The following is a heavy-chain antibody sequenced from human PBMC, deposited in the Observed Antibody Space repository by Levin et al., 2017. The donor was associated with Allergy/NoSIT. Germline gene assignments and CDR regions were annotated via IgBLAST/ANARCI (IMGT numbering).Heavy chain of an antibody. CDR3: AKAGRIAVAGAPMAALGFDY. CDR1: GFTFSSYA. CDR2: ISGSGGST. J-gene: IGHJ4*02. D-gene: IGHD6-19*01. V-gene: IGHV3-23*01. Sequence: PGGSLRLSCAASGFTFSSYAMSWVRQAPGKGLEWVSAISGSGGSTYYADSVKGRFTISRDNSKNTLYLQMNSLRAEDTAVYYCAKAGRIAVAGAPMAALGFDYWGQGTLVTVSS.